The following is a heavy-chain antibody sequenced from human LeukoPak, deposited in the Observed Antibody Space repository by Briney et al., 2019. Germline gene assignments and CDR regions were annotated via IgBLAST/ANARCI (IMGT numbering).Heavy chain of an antibody. Sequence: GGSLRLSCSASGFAFSIYTMYWVRQAPGKGPEYVSTISGSGNGGSIYYADSVKGRFTISRDDSESTLYLQMNGLRSEDTAVYYCVKDFGRVRGTPDSWGQGTLVTVSS. CDR3: VKDFGRVRGTPDS. CDR1: GFAFSIYT. V-gene: IGHV3-64D*06. D-gene: IGHD3-10*01. CDR2: ISGSGNGGSI. J-gene: IGHJ4*02.